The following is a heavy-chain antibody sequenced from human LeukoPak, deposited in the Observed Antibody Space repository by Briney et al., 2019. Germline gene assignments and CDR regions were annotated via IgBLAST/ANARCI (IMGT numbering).Heavy chain of an antibody. CDR2: ISYDGSNK. Sequence: PGGSLRLSCAASGFTFSSYAMHWVRQAPGKGLEWVAVISYDGSNKYYADSVKGRFTISRDNSKNTLYLQMNSLRAEDTAVYYCAPEGGYSKGLGYWGQGTLVTVSS. D-gene: IGHD4-11*01. CDR1: GFTFSSYA. V-gene: IGHV3-30-3*01. J-gene: IGHJ4*02. CDR3: APEGGYSKGLGY.